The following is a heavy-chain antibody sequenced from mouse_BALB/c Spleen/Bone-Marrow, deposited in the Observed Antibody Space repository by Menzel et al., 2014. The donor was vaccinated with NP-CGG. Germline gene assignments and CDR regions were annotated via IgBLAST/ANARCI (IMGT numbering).Heavy chain of an antibody. CDR1: GFNIKDTY. Sequence: EVKLVESGAELVKPGASVKLSCTASGFNIKDTYMHWVKQRPEQGLEWIGRIDPANGNTKYDPKFQGKATITADTSSNAAYLQLSSLTSEDTAVYYCARSGYGSSLFAYWGQGTLVTVSA. V-gene: IGHV14-3*02. CDR2: IDPANGNT. CDR3: ARSGYGSSLFAY. J-gene: IGHJ3*01. D-gene: IGHD1-1*01.